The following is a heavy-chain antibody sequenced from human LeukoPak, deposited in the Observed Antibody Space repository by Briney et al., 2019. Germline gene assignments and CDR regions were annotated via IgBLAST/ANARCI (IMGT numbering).Heavy chain of an antibody. CDR2: ISGSGGTT. Sequence: PGGSLRLSCAASGFTFSTYEMTWVRQSPGKGLEWVSAISGSGGTTYYADSVKGRFTISRDNSKNTLYLQMNSLRAEDTAVYYCARDDIAVATCFDYWGQGTLVTVSS. J-gene: IGHJ4*02. CDR1: GFTFSTYE. D-gene: IGHD6-19*01. CDR3: ARDDIAVATCFDY. V-gene: IGHV3-23*01.